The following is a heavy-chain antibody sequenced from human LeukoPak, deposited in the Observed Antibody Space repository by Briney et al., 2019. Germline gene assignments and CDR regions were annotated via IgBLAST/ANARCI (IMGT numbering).Heavy chain of an antibody. CDR2: IKQDGSEK. Sequence: GGSLRLSCAASGFTFSRYWMSWVRQAPGKGLEWVANIKQDGSEKYYVNSVKSRFTISRDNAKNSVYLQMNSLRVEDTAIYYCAREGVDIVTYDYWGQGTLVTVSS. V-gene: IGHV3-7*03. D-gene: IGHD5-12*01. CDR1: GFTFSRYW. J-gene: IGHJ4*02. CDR3: AREGVDIVTYDY.